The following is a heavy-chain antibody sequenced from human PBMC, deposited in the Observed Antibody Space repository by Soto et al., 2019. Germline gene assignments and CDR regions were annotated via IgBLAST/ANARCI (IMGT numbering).Heavy chain of an antibody. J-gene: IGHJ4*02. V-gene: IGHV3-23*01. CDR2: ISGSGGST. CDR1: GFTFSSYA. CDR3: AKGRPYYYDSSGYLFDY. Sequence: GGSLRLSCAASGFTFSSYAMSWVRQAPWKGLEWVSAISGSGGSTYYADSVKGRFTISRDNSKNTLYLQMNSLRAEDTAVYYCAKGRPYYYDSSGYLFDYWAQGTLVTVSS. D-gene: IGHD3-22*01.